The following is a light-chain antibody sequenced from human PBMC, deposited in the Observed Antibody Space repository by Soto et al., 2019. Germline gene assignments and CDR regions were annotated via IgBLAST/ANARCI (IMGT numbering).Light chain of an antibody. CDR1: QSVSSL. CDR3: QQYNNWPLT. J-gene: IGKJ4*01. CDR2: GAS. V-gene: IGKV3-15*01. Sequence: EVVMTQSPATLSVSPGERATLSCRASQSVSSLLAWYQQKPGQAPRLLIYGASTRATGIPDRFSASGSGTEFALTISSLHSGDFAAYYCQQYNNWPLTFGGGTKVEIK.